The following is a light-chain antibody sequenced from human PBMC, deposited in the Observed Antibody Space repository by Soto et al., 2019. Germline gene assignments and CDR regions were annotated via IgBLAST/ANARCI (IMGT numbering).Light chain of an antibody. V-gene: IGKV3D-20*01. Sequence: IVLTQSPATLSLSPGERATLSCGASQSVSSNYIAWYQQKPGLAPRLLIYDASNRATGIPDRFSGSGSATDFTLTISRLEPEDSAVYYCQQYGSSRTFGQGTKVDIK. CDR2: DAS. CDR1: QSVSSNY. CDR3: QQYGSSRT. J-gene: IGKJ1*01.